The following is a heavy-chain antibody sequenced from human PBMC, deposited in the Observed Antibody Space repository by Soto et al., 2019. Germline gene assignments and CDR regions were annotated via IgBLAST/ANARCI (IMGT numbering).Heavy chain of an antibody. CDR1: GFTFSNYA. CDR3: GKDPQQWLTTFDY. CDR2: ISGSGGTT. V-gene: IGHV3-23*01. Sequence: EVQLLESGGGLVQPGESLRLSCVASGFTFSNYAMSWVRQAPGKGLEWVSGISGSGGTTYYADSVKGRFTISRDNSKNTLFLQMNSLRAGDTAVYYCGKDPQQWLTTFDYWGQGALVTVSS. D-gene: IGHD6-19*01. J-gene: IGHJ4*02.